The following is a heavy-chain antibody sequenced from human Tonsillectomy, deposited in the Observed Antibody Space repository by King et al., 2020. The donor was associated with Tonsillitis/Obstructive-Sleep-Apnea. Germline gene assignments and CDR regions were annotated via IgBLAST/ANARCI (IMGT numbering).Heavy chain of an antibody. CDR3: ARDAPPTYYDGSGYYFVAFDI. D-gene: IGHD3-22*01. CDR1: GGSISSGGYY. J-gene: IGHJ3*02. V-gene: IGHV4-31*03. Sequence: QLQESGPGLVKPSQTLSLTCTVSGGSISSGGYYWSWIRQHPGKGLEWIGYIYYSGSTYYNPSLKSRVTISVDTSKNQFSLKLSSVTAADTAVYYCARDAPPTYYDGSGYYFVAFDIWGQGTMVTVSS. CDR2: IYYSGST.